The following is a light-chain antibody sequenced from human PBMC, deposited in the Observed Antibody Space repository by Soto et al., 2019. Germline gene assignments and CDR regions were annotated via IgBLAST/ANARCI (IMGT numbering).Light chain of an antibody. J-gene: IGKJ1*01. CDR1: QNINNY. V-gene: IGKV1-33*01. Sequence: DIQMTQSPSSLSASVGDRVTITCQASQNINNYLNWYQQKPGRAPKLLIYDASNLEAGVPSRFRGSGSGTEFTLTISSLQPDDVATYYCQQYNTYLSFGQGTKVDIK. CDR2: DAS. CDR3: QQYNTYLS.